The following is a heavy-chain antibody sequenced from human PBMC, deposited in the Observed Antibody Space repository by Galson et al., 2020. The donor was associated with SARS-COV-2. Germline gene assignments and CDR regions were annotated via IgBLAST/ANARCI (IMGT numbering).Heavy chain of an antibody. CDR3: AMQILTGYYSFYYFDY. J-gene: IGHJ4*02. V-gene: IGHV4-39*01. Sequence: SETLSLTCSVSGGSISSSNYYWGWVRQPPGKGLEWIGSTYYSGSGNYNPSLTSRLTISVDTSKNQFFMKLTSVTAADTAVYYCAMQILTGYYSFYYFDYWGQGALITVSS. D-gene: IGHD3-9*01. CDR2: TYYSGSG. CDR1: GGSISSSNYY.